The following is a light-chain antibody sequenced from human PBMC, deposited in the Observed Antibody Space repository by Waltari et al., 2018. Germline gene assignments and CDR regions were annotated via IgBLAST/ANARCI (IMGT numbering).Light chain of an antibody. CDR1: STDIGAHDF. Sequence: QSALTQPASVSGSPGQSIAISCSGRSTDIGAHDFVSWYQQHPGNAPKLIIFDVSSRPSGISYRFSGSKFGNTASLTISGLQAEDEADYYCSSYTRGRTYVFGSGTKVTVL. J-gene: IGLJ1*01. CDR3: SSYTRGRTYV. V-gene: IGLV2-14*03. CDR2: DVS.